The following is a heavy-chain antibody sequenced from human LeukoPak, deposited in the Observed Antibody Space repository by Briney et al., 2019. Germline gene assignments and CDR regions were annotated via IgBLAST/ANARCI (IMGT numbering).Heavy chain of an antibody. V-gene: IGHV4-34*01. CDR3: ARVGYCSGGSWCYVDY. Sequence: SETLSLTCAVYGGSFSGYYWSWIRQPPGKGLEWIGEINHSGSTNYSPSLKSRVTISVDTSKNQFSLKLSSVTAADTAVYYCARVGYCSGGSWCYVDYWGQGTLVTVSS. CDR1: GGSFSGYY. D-gene: IGHD2-15*01. CDR2: INHSGST. J-gene: IGHJ4*02.